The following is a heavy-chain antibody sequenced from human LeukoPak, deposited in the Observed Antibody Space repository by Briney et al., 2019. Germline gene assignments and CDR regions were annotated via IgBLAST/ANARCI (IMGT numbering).Heavy chain of an antibody. V-gene: IGHV5-51*01. CDR3: ARRSGSFQGDYNFDY. J-gene: IGHJ4*02. CDR2: IYPGDSDT. D-gene: IGHD1-26*01. CDR1: GYSFTSYW. Sequence: GESLKISCKGSGYSFTSYWIGWVRQMPGKGLEWMGIIYPGDSDTRYSPSFQGQVTISADKSISTAYLQWSSLKASDTAMYYCARRSGSFQGDYNFDYWGQGTLVTASS.